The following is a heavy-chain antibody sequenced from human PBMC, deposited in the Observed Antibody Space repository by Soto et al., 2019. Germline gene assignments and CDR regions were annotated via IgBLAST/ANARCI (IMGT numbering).Heavy chain of an antibody. Sequence: ESLTISCKVSGISFDDNAISWVRQMPGKGQEWMGRISRDGSSSSYIPSFQCHVSIYADRTTNTAYLQWSNLTTSDTAMYYCARLGPGDWGQGTLVT. V-gene: IGHV5-10-1*01. CDR2: ISRDGSSS. D-gene: IGHD7-27*01. CDR3: ARLGPGD. CDR1: GISFDDNA. J-gene: IGHJ4*02.